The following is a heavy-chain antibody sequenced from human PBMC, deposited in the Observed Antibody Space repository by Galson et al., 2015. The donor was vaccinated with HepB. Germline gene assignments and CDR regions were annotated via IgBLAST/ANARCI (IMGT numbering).Heavy chain of an antibody. D-gene: IGHD3-16*02. CDR2: IDPSDSYT. CDR1: GYSFTSYW. J-gene: IGHJ4*02. Sequence: QSGAEVKKPGESLRISCKGSGYSFTSYWISWVRQMPGKGLEWMGRIDPSDSYTNYSPSFQGHVTISADKSISTVYLQWSSLKASDTAMYYCARTMPYDYVWGSYRDNLDYWGQGTLVTDSS. V-gene: IGHV5-10-1*01. CDR3: ARTMPYDYVWGSYRDNLDY.